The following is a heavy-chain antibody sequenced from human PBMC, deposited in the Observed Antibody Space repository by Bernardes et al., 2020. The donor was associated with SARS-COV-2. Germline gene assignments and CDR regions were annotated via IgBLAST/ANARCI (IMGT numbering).Heavy chain of an antibody. D-gene: IGHD1-26*01. V-gene: IGHV4-59*08. Sequence: SETLSLTCTVSGGSIRSYYWSWIRQPPGKGLHWVGYIYYSGSTNYNPSLKSRVTISVDTSKNQFSLKLSSVTAADTAVYYCARHSGSYFFDYRGQGALVTVSS. J-gene: IGHJ4*02. CDR3: ARHSGSYFFDY. CDR2: IYYSGST. CDR1: GGSIRSYY.